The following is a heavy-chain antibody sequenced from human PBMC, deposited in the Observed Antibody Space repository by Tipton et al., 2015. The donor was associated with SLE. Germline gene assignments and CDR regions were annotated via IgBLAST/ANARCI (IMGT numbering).Heavy chain of an antibody. CDR3: ARAMAQGGAIDY. D-gene: IGHD3-10*01. V-gene: IGHV4-39*02. CDR1: GASISTSRYY. Sequence: TLSLTCTVSGASISTSRYYWGWIRQTPGKGLEWIGSIYYSGITYYTPSLKSRVTISVDTSKNHFSLMLSSVTAADTAVYYCARAMAQGGAIDYWGQGTLVTVSS. J-gene: IGHJ4*02. CDR2: IYYSGIT.